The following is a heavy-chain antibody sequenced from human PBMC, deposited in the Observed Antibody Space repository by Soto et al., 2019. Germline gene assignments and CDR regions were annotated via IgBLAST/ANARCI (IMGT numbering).Heavy chain of an antibody. Sequence: SSTXSLTCSFYVCSVSVYYFNLIRQPPGKGLELIGEINHTGGTHYNPSLKSRVNMSVDTSKNQFPLRLSSVTAADTAIYYCDTRITVFGSILTQLDPRGQGTQVTV. D-gene: IGHD3-3*01. CDR2: INHTGGT. CDR3: DTRITVFGSILTQLDP. J-gene: IGHJ5*02. CDR1: VCSVSVYY. V-gene: IGHV4-34*01.